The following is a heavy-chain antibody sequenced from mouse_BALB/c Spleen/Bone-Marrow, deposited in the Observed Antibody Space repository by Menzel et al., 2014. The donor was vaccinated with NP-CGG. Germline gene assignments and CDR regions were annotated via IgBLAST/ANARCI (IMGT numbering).Heavy chain of an antibody. Sequence: EVQLVESGGGLVKPGGSLKLSCAASGFTFSSYAMSWVRRTPEKRLEWVATISSGGSYTYYPDSVKGRFTISRDNAKNTLYLQMSSLRSEDTAMYYCARHDYAYWGQGTLVTVSA. CDR2: ISSGGSYT. J-gene: IGHJ3*01. CDR1: GFTFSSYA. D-gene: IGHD2-4*01. V-gene: IGHV5-9-3*01. CDR3: ARHDYAY.